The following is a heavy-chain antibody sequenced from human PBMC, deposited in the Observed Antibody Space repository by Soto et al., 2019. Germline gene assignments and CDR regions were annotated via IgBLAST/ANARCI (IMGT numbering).Heavy chain of an antibody. D-gene: IGHD6-19*01. CDR1: GFTFNSLG. CDR2: IKSQTDGGTP. J-gene: IGHJ4*02. CDR3: TTNSYSSGQDY. V-gene: IGHV3-15*01. Sequence: GGPLRLSCAAFGFTFNSLGMNWVRQAPGKGLEWVGRIKSQTDGGTPDYAAPVKGRFTISRDDSKNTLYLDMNSPTTEDTAVYYCTTNSYSSGQDYWGQGTLVTVSS.